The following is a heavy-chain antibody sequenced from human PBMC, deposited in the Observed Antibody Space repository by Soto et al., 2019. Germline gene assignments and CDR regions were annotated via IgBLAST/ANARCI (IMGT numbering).Heavy chain of an antibody. CDR2: IRSKANSYAT. J-gene: IGHJ4*02. V-gene: IGHV3-73*01. CDR3: TRQVGATGSGLDY. Sequence: LRLSCAASGFTFSGSAMHWVRQASGKGLEWVGRIRSKANSYATAYAASVKGRFTISRDDSKNTAYLQMNSLKTEDTAVYYCTRQVGATGSGLDYWGQGTLVTVSS. D-gene: IGHD1-26*01. CDR1: GFTFSGSA.